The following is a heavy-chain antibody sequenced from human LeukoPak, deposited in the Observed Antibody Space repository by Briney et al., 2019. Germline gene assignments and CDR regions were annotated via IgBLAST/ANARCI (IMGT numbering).Heavy chain of an antibody. CDR3: ARVMMGATVTTFHYYCMDV. Sequence: GGSLSLSCAASWFPFIHYSIDWVRPALGKGLERVASITSSSSHIYYADSVKGRFNITRDNAKNSLYLQMNSLRPEDTAIYYCARVMMGATVTTFHYYCMDVWGGGTTVTVSS. V-gene: IGHV3-21*01. CDR1: WFPFIHYS. J-gene: IGHJ6*03. D-gene: IGHD4-11*01. CDR2: ITSSSSHI.